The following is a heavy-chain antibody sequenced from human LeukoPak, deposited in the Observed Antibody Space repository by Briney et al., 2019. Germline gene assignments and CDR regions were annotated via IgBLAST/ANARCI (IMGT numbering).Heavy chain of an antibody. Sequence: SETLSLTCTVSGGPISSYYWSWIRQPPGKGLEWIRYIYYGVSTNYNPSLKSRVTISLDTSKKQISLKVRSVTAADTAIYYCARLLADNWFDPWGQGTLVTVSS. CDR1: GGPISSYY. D-gene: IGHD6-13*01. CDR2: IYYGVST. V-gene: IGHV4-59*08. J-gene: IGHJ5*02. CDR3: ARLLADNWFDP.